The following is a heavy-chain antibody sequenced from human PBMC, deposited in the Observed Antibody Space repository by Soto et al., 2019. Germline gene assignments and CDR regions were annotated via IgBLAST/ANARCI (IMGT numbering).Heavy chain of an antibody. CDR2: INPNSGGT. D-gene: IGHD5-12*01. CDR3: ARVSGYYLPDY. V-gene: IGHV1-2*02. J-gene: IGHJ4*02. Sequence: GASVKVSCKASGYTFTGYYMHWVRQAPGQGLEWMGWINPNSGGTNYSQKFQGRVTMTRDTSASTAYMELSSLRSEDTAVYYCARVSGYYLPDYWGQGTLVTVSS. CDR1: GYTFTGYY.